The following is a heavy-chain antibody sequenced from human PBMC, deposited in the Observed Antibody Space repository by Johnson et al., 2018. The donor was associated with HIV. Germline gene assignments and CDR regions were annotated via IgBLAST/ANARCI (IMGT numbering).Heavy chain of an antibody. CDR3: VRDQGSGWPTNAFDI. Sequence: QVQLVESGGGLVKPGGSLRLSCAASGFTFSSHDMHWVRQAPGKGLEWVAVISYDGSNQYCADSVKGRFTISRDNAKNSLYLQMNSLRAEDTAVYYCVRDQGSGWPTNAFDIWGRGTMVTVSS. CDR2: ISYDGSNQ. J-gene: IGHJ3*02. V-gene: IGHV3-30*03. CDR1: GFTFSSHD. D-gene: IGHD6-19*01.